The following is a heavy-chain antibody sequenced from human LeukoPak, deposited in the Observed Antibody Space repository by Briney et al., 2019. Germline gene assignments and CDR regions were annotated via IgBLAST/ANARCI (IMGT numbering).Heavy chain of an antibody. CDR3: AKTTTGYSSGRYPGWPVDC. CDR1: GFTFSSYA. J-gene: IGHJ4*02. CDR2: ISGSGGGT. V-gene: IGHV3-23*01. D-gene: IGHD6-19*01. Sequence: GGSLRLSCAASGFTFSSYAMSWVRQTPGKGLEWVSAISGSGGGTYYADSVKGRFTISRDNSKNTVYLQMNSLSTEDTAVYYCAKTTTGYSSGRYPGWPVDCWGQGTLVTVSS.